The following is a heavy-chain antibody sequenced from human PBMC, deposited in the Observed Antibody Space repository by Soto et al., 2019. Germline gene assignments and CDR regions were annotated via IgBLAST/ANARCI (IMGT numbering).Heavy chain of an antibody. CDR3: ANLASGSDSFDI. Sequence: QMQLVQSGAEVKKTGSSVKISCRASGYTFTYRHLHWLRQAPGQALEWMGWITPFNGNTNYAQKFHGSVLLNRDGSMSTVYLELRGLRSEDTAMYYCANLASGSDSFDIWGQGTMVTVSS. CDR1: GYTFTYRH. CDR2: ITPFNGNT. J-gene: IGHJ3*02. V-gene: IGHV1-45*02. D-gene: IGHD3-10*01.